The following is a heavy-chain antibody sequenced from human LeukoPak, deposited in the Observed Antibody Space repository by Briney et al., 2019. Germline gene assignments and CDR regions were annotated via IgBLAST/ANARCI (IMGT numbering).Heavy chain of an antibody. CDR1: GYTFTSYY. J-gene: IGHJ4*02. CDR3: ARVSSAGFGDPAPFDY. Sequence: GASVKVSCKASGYTFTSYYMHWVRQAPGQGLEWMGISNPSGGSTSYAQKFQGRVTMTRDMSTSTVYMELSSLRSEDTAVYYCARVSSAGFGDPAPFDYWGQGTLVTVSS. CDR2: SNPSGGST. V-gene: IGHV1-46*01. D-gene: IGHD3-10*01.